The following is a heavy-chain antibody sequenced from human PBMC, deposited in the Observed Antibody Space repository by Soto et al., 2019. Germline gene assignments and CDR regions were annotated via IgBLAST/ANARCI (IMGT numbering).Heavy chain of an antibody. J-gene: IGHJ4*02. D-gene: IGHD2-2*01. CDR3: AHGGVPAAVPRWGFDY. V-gene: IGHV3-23*01. CDR2: ISGSGGST. Sequence: GSLRLSCAASGFTFSSYAMSWVRQAPGKGLEWVSAISGSGGSTYYADSVKGRFTISRDNSKNTLYLQMNSLRAEDTAVYYCAHGGVPAAVPRWGFDYWGQGTLVTVSS. CDR1: GFTFSSYA.